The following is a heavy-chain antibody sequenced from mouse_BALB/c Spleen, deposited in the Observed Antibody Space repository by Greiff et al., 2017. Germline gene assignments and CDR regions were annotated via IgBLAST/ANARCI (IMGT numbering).Heavy chain of an antibody. CDR2: ISYSGST. D-gene: IGHD2-13*01. CDR1: GYSITSDYA. V-gene: IGHV3-2*02. CDR3: ARYGDYVNYYAMDD. J-gene: IGHJ4*01. Sequence: EVQLQQSGPGLVKPSQSLTLTCTVTGYSITSDYAWNWIRQLPGNKLEWMGYISYSGSTSYNPSLKSRISITRDTSKNQFFLQLKSVTTEDTATYYCARYGDYVNYYAMDDWGQGTSVTVSS.